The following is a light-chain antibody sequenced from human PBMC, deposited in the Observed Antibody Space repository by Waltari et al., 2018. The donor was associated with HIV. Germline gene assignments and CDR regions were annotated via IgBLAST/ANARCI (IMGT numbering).Light chain of an antibody. V-gene: IGKV1-12*01. J-gene: IGKJ1*01. CDR3: QQPNTFPPT. Sequence: DIQMTQSPSSISASVGDSVTITCRASQDIRTNLAWYQFRVGRPPRLLVYGASTLYTGVPSRCRGSGSGTDFTLTITSLQPEDFATFYCQQPNTFPPTFGQGTKVGIK. CDR2: GAS. CDR1: QDIRTN.